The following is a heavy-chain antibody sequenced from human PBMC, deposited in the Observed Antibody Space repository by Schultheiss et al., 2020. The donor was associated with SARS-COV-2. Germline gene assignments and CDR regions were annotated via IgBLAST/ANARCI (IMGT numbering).Heavy chain of an antibody. J-gene: IGHJ4*02. CDR1: GGSISSGGYY. V-gene: IGHV4-31*03. CDR3: ARGPAGYSYGFVDY. CDR2: IYYSGST. D-gene: IGHD5-18*01. Sequence: SETLSLTCTVSGGSISSGGYYWSWIRQHPGKGLEWIGYIYYSGSTYYNPSLKSRVTISVDRSKNQFSLKLSSVTAADTAVYYCARGPAGYSYGFVDYWGQGTLVTVSS.